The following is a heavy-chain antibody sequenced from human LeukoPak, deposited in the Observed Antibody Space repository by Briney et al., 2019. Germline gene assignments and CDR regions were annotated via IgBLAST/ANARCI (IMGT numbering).Heavy chain of an antibody. J-gene: IGHJ6*02. CDR1: GYTFTSYA. Sequence: ASVKVSCKASGYTFTSYAMHWVRQAPGQRLEWMGWINAGNGNTKYSQKFQGRVTITRDTSASTAYMELSSLRSEDTAVYYCARAVASNTYYYYYGMDVWGQGTTVTVSS. CDR3: ARAVASNTYYYYYGMDV. D-gene: IGHD6-19*01. CDR2: INAGNGNT. V-gene: IGHV1-3*01.